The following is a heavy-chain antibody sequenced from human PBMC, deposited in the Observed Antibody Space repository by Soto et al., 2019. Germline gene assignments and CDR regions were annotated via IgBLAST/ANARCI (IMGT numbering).Heavy chain of an antibody. CDR3: ARGEYDSSGLYSWAPLGFDV. D-gene: IGHD3-22*01. CDR1: GGSFTDYY. Sequence: QVQLRQWGAGLLKPSETLVLTCAVSGGSFTDYYWGLIRQSPGKGLEWIGEINHSASSTYNPSLASRVTILVDTSKKQFSLRLTSVTAADTAMYYCARGEYDSSGLYSWAPLGFDVWGQGTTVTFSS. V-gene: IGHV4-34*01. J-gene: IGHJ6*02. CDR2: INHSASS.